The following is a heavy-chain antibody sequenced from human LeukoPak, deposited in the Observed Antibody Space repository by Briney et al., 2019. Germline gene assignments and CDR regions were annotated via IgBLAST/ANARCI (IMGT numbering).Heavy chain of an antibody. J-gene: IGHJ4*02. CDR1: GFTFSSYA. CDR3: ARGAASGTSRFDY. V-gene: IGHV3-48*01. D-gene: IGHD6-13*01. Sequence: GGSLRLSCAASGFTFSSYAMSWVRRAPGKGLEWVSHISSDTTTIHYAEAVKGRVTISRDNAKNSLYLQMNSLRAEDTAVYYCARGAASGTSRFDYWGQGTLVTVSS. CDR2: ISSDTTTI.